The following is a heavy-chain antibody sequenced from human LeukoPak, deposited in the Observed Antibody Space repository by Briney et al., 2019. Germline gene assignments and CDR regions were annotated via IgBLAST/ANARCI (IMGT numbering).Heavy chain of an antibody. CDR2: IYYSGST. CDR1: GGSISSSSYY. D-gene: IGHD3-10*01. CDR3: ARDGDYYGRFDP. V-gene: IGHV4-61*01. Sequence: SETLSLTCTVSGGSISSSSYYWGWIRQPPGKGLEWIGYIYYSGSTNYNPSLKSRVTISVDTSKNQFSLRLISVTAADTAVYYCARDGDYYGRFDPWGQGTLVTVSS. J-gene: IGHJ5*02.